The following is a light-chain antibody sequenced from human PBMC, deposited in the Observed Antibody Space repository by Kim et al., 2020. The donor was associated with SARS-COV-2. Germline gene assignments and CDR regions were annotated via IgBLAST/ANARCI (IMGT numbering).Light chain of an antibody. V-gene: IGLV1-40*01. J-gene: IGLJ1*01. CDR1: SSNIGAGYD. Sequence: QSVLTQQPSVSGAPGQRVTISCTGSSSNIGAGYDVHWYQQVPGTVPKLLIYDNTNRPSGVPDRFSGSNSGTSASLAITGLQAEDEADYYCQSYDSSLSGFYVFGTGTKVTVL. CDR2: DNT. CDR3: QSYDSSLSGFYV.